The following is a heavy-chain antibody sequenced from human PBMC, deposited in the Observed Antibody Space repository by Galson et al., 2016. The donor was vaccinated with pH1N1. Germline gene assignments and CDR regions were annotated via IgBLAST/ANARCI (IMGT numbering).Heavy chain of an antibody. CDR3: AREDWSYADTYYNGMDV. CDR1: GFTFDTYA. J-gene: IGHJ6*02. CDR2: ISYNGNDQ. V-gene: IGHV3-30-3*01. D-gene: IGHD3-16*01. Sequence: SLRLSCAASGFTFDTYAMHWVRQAPGKGLEWVAFISYNGNDQSYAESLKGRFTISRDNSKNTLYLQVSSLRTEDTAVFYCAREDWSYADTYYNGMDVWGQGTTVTVSS.